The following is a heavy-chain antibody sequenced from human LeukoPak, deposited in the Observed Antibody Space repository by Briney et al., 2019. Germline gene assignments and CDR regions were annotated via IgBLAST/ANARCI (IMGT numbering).Heavy chain of an antibody. CDR3: ARDRCSSTSCYPNWFDP. D-gene: IGHD2-2*01. J-gene: IGHJ5*02. CDR1: GYTFTSYD. Sequence: ASVKVSCKASGYTFTSYDINWVRQATGQGLEWMGWINPNSGGTNYAQKFQGRVTMTRDTSISTAYMELSRLRSDDTAVYYCARDRCSSTSCYPNWFDPWGQGTLVTVSS. CDR2: INPNSGGT. V-gene: IGHV1-2*02.